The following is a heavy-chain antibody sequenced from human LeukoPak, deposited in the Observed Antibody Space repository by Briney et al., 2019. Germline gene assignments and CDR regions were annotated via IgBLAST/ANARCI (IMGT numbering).Heavy chain of an antibody. CDR1: GFTFSSYE. Sequence: GGSLRLSCAASGFTFSSYEMNWVRQAPGKGLEWVSYISSSGSTIYYADSVKGRFTISRDNANNSLYLQMNSLRAEDTAVYYCARNGVVPAARWGQGTLVTVSS. V-gene: IGHV3-48*03. CDR3: ARNGVVPAAR. D-gene: IGHD2-2*01. J-gene: IGHJ4*02. CDR2: ISSSGSTI.